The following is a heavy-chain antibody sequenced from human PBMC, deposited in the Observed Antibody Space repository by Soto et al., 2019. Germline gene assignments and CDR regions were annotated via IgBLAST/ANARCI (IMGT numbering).Heavy chain of an antibody. CDR1: GYTFTDYD. D-gene: IGHD2-21*02. CDR3: EVTTGY. Sequence: QVQVVQSRAEVKKPGASVKVSCKTSGYTFTDYDINWVQQAPGQGLEWMGWMSPDSGKSGYAQQFRGRVSMTSNTSISTAYMELSSLRSEDTAVYYCEVTTGYWGQGTMVTVSS. CDR2: MSPDSGKS. J-gene: IGHJ4*02. V-gene: IGHV1-8*01.